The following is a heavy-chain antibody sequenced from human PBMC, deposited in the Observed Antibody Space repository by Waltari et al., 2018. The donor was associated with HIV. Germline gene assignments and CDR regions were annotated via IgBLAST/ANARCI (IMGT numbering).Heavy chain of an antibody. CDR1: GYTFTTYD. CDR2: MNPNSGNT. Sequence: QVQLVQSGAEVKKPGASVKVSCTASGYTFTTYDINWVRQATGQGLEWMGWMNPNSGNTGYAQKFQGRVTMTRDTSISTAYMELSSLRSEDTAIYYCTRYIVAYYNWFDPWGQGTLVTVSS. CDR3: TRYIVAYYNWFDP. J-gene: IGHJ5*02. D-gene: IGHD5-12*01. V-gene: IGHV1-8*01.